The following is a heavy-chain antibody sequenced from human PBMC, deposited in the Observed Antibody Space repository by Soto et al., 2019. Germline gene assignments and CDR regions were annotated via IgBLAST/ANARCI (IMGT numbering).Heavy chain of an antibody. V-gene: IGHV4-39*01. Sequence: TLSLTCTVAGGSIRDISFYWAWIRQPPGRGLEWIGSIYYSGSAFYNPSLKSRVALSVDTSKNQFSLNLSSVTAADTAVYYCAGGLGYCSNTNCYFYWFDPWGQGTLVTVSS. CDR3: AGGLGYCSNTNCYFYWFDP. CDR1: GGSIRDISFY. CDR2: IYYSGSA. D-gene: IGHD2-2*01. J-gene: IGHJ5*02.